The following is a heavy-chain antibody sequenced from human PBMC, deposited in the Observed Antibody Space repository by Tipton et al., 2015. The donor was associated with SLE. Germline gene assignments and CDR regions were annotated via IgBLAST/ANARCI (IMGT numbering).Heavy chain of an antibody. Sequence: TLSLTCTVSGGSISSYYWSWIRQPPGKGLEWIGYIYYSGSTYYNPSLKSRVTISVDTSKNQFSLKLSSVTAADTAVYYCARRITIFGPFDYWGQGTLVTVSS. D-gene: IGHD3-3*01. CDR3: ARRITIFGPFDY. J-gene: IGHJ4*02. CDR2: IYYSGST. CDR1: GGSISSYY. V-gene: IGHV4-59*04.